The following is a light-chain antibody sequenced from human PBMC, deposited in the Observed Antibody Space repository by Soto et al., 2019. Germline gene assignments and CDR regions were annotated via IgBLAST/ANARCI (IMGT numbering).Light chain of an antibody. CDR1: QSVSSYY. CDR2: AAS. CDR3: QQCGSSPCT. Sequence: ENGLKESPGILNLSPGERATLSRRASQSVSSYYLAWYQQKPGQAPRLLIYAASSRATGIPDRFSGGGSGTDFTLTISRLEPEDFAVYYCQQCGSSPCTFGQVTTVDI. J-gene: IGKJ1*01. V-gene: IGKV3-20*01.